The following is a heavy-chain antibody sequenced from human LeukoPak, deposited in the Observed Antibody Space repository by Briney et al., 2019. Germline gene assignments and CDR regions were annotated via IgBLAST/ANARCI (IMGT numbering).Heavy chain of an antibody. CDR1: GFTFSSYG. Sequence: PGRSLGLSCAASGFTFSSYGMHWVRQAPGKGLEWVAVISYDGSNKYYADSVKGRFTISRDNSKNTLYLQMNSLRAEDTAVYHCAKSNREDIVVVPAALRDYYFDYWGQGTLVTVSS. CDR2: ISYDGSNK. D-gene: IGHD2-2*01. V-gene: IGHV3-30*18. J-gene: IGHJ4*02. CDR3: AKSNREDIVVVPAALRDYYFDY.